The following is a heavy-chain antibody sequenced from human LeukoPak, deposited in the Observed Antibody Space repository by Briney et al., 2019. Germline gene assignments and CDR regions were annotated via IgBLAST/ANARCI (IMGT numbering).Heavy chain of an antibody. D-gene: IGHD3-16*01. V-gene: IGHV1-18*04. Sequence: ASVKVSCKASGYTFTGYYMHWVRQAPGQGLEWMGWISGFNGDTNYAQKLQGRVTMTTDTSTNTVYMELRSLRSDDTAVYYCARDRELGELNFFDYWGQGTLVTVSS. CDR3: ARDRELGELNFFDY. CDR2: ISGFNGDT. J-gene: IGHJ4*02. CDR1: GYTFTGYY.